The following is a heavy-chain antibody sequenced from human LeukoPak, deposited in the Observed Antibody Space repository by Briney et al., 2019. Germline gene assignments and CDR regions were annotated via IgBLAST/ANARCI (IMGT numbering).Heavy chain of an antibody. CDR2: ISSNGGST. Sequence: GGSLRLACSAAGFTFSSYAMHWVRQAQGKGLEYVSAISSNGGSTYYADSVKGRFTISRDNSKNTLYLQMSSLRAEDTAVYYCVKDMGYDILTGYYIGYFDYWGQGTLVTVSS. V-gene: IGHV3-64D*06. J-gene: IGHJ4*02. CDR3: VKDMGYDILTGYYIGYFDY. D-gene: IGHD3-9*01. CDR1: GFTFSSYA.